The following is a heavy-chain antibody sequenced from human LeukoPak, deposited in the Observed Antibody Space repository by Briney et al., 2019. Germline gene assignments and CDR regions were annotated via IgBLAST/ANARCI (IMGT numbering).Heavy chain of an antibody. CDR2: ISYDGSNK. CDR3: AKDGAGDQLNWFDP. D-gene: IGHD3-10*01. V-gene: IGHV3-30*09. CDR1: GFTFSSYA. Sequence: AGRSLRLSCAASGFTFSSYAMHWVRQAPGKGLEWVAVISYDGSNKYYADSVKGRFAISRDNSKNTLYLQMNSLRAEDTAVHYCAKDGAGDQLNWFDPWGQGTLVTVSS. J-gene: IGHJ5*02.